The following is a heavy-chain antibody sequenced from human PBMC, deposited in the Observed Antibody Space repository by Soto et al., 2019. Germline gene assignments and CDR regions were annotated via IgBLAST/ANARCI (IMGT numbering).Heavy chain of an antibody. CDR3: ARRSSGWYFDY. J-gene: IGHJ4*02. V-gene: IGHV3-23*01. Sequence: PGGSLRLSCAASGFTVSTSQMTWVRQAPGKGLEWVSVISGSGDSTYYADSVKGRFTISRDNSKNTLYLQMISLRAEDTAVYYCARRSSGWYFDYWGQGTLVTVSS. D-gene: IGHD6-19*01. CDR2: ISGSGDST. CDR1: GFTVSTSQ.